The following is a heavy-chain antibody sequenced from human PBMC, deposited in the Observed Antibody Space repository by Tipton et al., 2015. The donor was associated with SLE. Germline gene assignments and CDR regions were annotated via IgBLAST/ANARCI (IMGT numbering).Heavy chain of an antibody. V-gene: IGHV4-39*01. Sequence: TLSLTCNVSGGLINSFLHYWGWIRQSPEKGLEWIGHMHFSGDTYYNPSLRSRVTLSVDASYNQFSLRLTTVTAADTAVYYCARHIWGGYDAFDVWGHGALVTVSS. CDR3: ARHIWGGYDAFDV. D-gene: IGHD3-16*01. CDR2: MHFSGDT. CDR1: GGLINSFLHY. J-gene: IGHJ3*01.